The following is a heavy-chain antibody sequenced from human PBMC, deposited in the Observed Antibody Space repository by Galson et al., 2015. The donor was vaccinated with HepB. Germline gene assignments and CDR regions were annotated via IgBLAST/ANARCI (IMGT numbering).Heavy chain of an antibody. CDR2: IYYSGKT. J-gene: IGHJ5*02. D-gene: IGHD3-22*01. CDR3: ARSHYYDSSGHRINPMGFDP. Sequence: LSLTCTVSGDSISSGDYYWSWIRQHPGKGLEWIGYIYYSGKTYCSPSLKSRVTMSIDTSENQFSLKLRSVTAADTAVYYCARSHYYDSSGHRINPMGFDPWGQGTLVTVSS. CDR1: GDSISSGDYY. V-gene: IGHV4-31*03.